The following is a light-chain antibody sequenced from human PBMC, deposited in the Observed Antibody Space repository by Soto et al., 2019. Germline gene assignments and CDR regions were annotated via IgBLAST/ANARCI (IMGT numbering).Light chain of an antibody. CDR3: QQRSNWPS. CDR2: DAS. Sequence: EIVSTQSPATLSLSPGERATLSCRASQSVSSYLAWYQQKPGQAPRLLIYDASNRATGIPARFSGSGSGTDFTLTISSLEPEDFAVYYCQQRSNWPSFGQGTRREIK. CDR1: QSVSSY. J-gene: IGKJ5*01. V-gene: IGKV3-11*01.